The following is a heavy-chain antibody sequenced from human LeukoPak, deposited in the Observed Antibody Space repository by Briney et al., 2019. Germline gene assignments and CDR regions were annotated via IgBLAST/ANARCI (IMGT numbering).Heavy chain of an antibody. V-gene: IGHV4-39*07. CDR1: GGFISSSSYY. CDR2: VYYSAST. J-gene: IGHJ4*02. Sequence: SETLSLTCTVSGGFISSSSYYWGWIRQPPGKGLEWIGNVYYSASTYYHPSLKSRVTISVDTSKNQFSLKLSSVTAADTAVYYCARETFLLWFGAQDYWGQGTLVTVSS. CDR3: ARETFLLWFGAQDY. D-gene: IGHD3-10*01.